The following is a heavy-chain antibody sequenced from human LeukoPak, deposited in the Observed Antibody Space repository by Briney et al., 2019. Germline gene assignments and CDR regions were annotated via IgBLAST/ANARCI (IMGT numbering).Heavy chain of an antibody. V-gene: IGHV4-59*01. D-gene: IGHD2-21*01. CDR3: ARGLRGIDX. Sequence: XQPPXXGLEWLGYIYYSGSTNYNPSLKSRVTISVDTSKNQFSLKLSSVTAADTAVYYCARGLRGIDXWGQXTL. CDR2: IYYSGST. J-gene: IGHJ4*02.